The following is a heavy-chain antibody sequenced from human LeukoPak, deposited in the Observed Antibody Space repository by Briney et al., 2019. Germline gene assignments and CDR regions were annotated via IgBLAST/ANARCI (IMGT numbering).Heavy chain of an antibody. CDR2: IYYSGST. Sequence: SETLSLTCTVSGDSISGNYWTWIRQPPGKGLEWIGYIYYSGSTNYNASLKSRVTISVHTSNNQFSLKLISVTAADTAVYYCARRGPNSGSYSHFDLWGRGTLVTVSS. D-gene: IGHD1-26*01. CDR1: GDSISGNY. CDR3: ARRGPNSGSYSHFDL. V-gene: IGHV4-59*01. J-gene: IGHJ2*01.